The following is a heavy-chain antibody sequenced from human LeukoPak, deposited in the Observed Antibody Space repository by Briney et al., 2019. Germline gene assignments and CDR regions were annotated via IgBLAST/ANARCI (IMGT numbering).Heavy chain of an antibody. CDR3: ARDLAVAGRGDAFDI. CDR1: GYTFTGYY. D-gene: IGHD6-19*01. V-gene: IGHV1-18*04. J-gene: IGHJ3*02. CDR2: ISAYNGNT. Sequence: GASVKVSCKASGYTFTGYYMHWVRQAPGQGLEWMGWISAYNGNTNYAQKLQGRVTMTTDTSTSTAYMELRSLRSDDTAVYYCARDLAVAGRGDAFDIWGQGTMVTVSS.